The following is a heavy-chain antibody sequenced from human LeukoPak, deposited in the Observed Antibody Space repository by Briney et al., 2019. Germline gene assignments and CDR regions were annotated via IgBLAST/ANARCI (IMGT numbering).Heavy chain of an antibody. CDR2: ISDSGGNT. V-gene: IGHV3-23*01. Sequence: GGSLRLSCAASGFTFRNYAMSWVRQAPGKGLEWVSTISDSGGNTYYADSVKGRFTISRDNAKNSLYLQMNSLRAEDTAVYYCARDPVITMIAGAIYYYYYYMDVWGKGTTVTVSS. J-gene: IGHJ6*03. D-gene: IGHD3-22*01. CDR3: ARDPVITMIAGAIYYYYYYMDV. CDR1: GFTFRNYA.